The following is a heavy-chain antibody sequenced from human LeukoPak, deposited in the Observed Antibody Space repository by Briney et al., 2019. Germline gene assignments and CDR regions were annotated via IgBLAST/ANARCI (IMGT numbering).Heavy chain of an antibody. CDR1: GVRVSSNSAA. Sequence: SQTLSLTCAMSGVRVSSNSAAWNRISHTPSRDLEWLGRTYYRSKWYTEYAVSVKSRITINPDTSKNQFSLQLSSVNPEDTAVYYCARLGSGSNYWGQGTLVTVSS. V-gene: IGHV6-1*01. J-gene: IGHJ4*02. CDR3: ARLGSGSNY. D-gene: IGHD3-10*01. CDR2: TYYRSKWYT.